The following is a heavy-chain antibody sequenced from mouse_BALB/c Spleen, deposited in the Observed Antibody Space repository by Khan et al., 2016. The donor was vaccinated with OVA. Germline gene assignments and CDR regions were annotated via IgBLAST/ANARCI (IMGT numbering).Heavy chain of an antibody. Sequence: QMQLEESGPGLEQPSQSLSITCTVSGITLTSYGVHWVRQSPGKGLEWLGVIWSGASTESNSAFKSRLRISKGNANGQVFYKLHSLQRHNTDIDCEARICIGKTDYGMDYGGQGTSVTVSS. D-gene: IGHD2-14*01. J-gene: IGHJ4*01. CDR2: IWSGAST. V-gene: IGHV2-2*01. CDR3: ARICIGKTDYGMDY. CDR1: GITLTSYG.